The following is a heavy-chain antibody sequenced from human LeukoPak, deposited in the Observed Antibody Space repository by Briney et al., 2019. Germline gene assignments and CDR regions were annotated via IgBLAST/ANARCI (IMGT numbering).Heavy chain of an antibody. D-gene: IGHD6-13*01. CDR3: ARHKYHSSSWYSAWFDP. CDR2: INPNSGGST. Sequence: ASVKVSCKASGYTFTGYYMHWVRQAPGQGLEWMGWINPNSGGSTSYAQKFQGRVTMTRDMSTSTVYMELSSLRSEDTAVYYCARHKYHSSSWYSAWFDPWGQGTLVTVSS. J-gene: IGHJ5*02. V-gene: IGHV1-46*01. CDR1: GYTFTGYY.